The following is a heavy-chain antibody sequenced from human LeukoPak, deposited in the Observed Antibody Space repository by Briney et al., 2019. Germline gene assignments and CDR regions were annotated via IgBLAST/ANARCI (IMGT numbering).Heavy chain of an antibody. CDR1: GFTFSSYA. V-gene: IGHV3-23*01. J-gene: IGHJ4*02. CDR3: AKDISYDSSGYGFDY. Sequence: GGSLRLSCAASGFTFSSYAMSWVRQAPGKGLEWVSAISGSGGSTYYADSVKGRFTISRDNSKNTLHLQMNSLRAEDTAVYYCAKDISYDSSGYGFDYWGQGTLVTVSS. D-gene: IGHD3-22*01. CDR2: ISGSGGST.